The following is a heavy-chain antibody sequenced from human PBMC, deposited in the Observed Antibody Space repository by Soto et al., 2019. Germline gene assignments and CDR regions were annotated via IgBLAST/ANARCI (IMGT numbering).Heavy chain of an antibody. Sequence: HPGGSLRLSCAASGFTFSSYGMHWVRQAPGKGLEWVSDISYGGSNKYYADSVKGRFTISRDNAKNSLYLQMNSLRAEDTAVYYCASPYAISFHYWGQGALVTVSS. CDR2: ISYGGSNK. D-gene: IGHD2-8*01. CDR1: GFTFSSYG. V-gene: IGHV3-30*03. J-gene: IGHJ4*02. CDR3: ASPYAISFHY.